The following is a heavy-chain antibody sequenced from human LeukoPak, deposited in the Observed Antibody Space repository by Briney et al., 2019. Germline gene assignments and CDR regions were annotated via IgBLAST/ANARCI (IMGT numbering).Heavy chain of an antibody. Sequence: GASVKVSCKASGYTFTDYYMHWVRQAPGQGLEWMGRINPNSGGTNYAQKFQGGVTMTRDTSISTVYMELSRLRSDDTAVYYCASEVGATTPESAFDIWGQGTMVTVSS. CDR2: INPNSGGT. J-gene: IGHJ3*02. CDR3: ASEVGATTPESAFDI. CDR1: GYTFTDYY. D-gene: IGHD1-26*01. V-gene: IGHV1-2*06.